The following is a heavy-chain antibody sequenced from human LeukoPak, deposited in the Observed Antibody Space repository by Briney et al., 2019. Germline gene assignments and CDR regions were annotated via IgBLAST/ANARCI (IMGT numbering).Heavy chain of an antibody. V-gene: IGHV4-34*01. CDR2: SSHNEGT. CDR3: ARGTDAYKLGNI. CDR1: GGSFSEHY. Sequence: SETLSLTCGVYGGSFSEHYWTWIRHSPGKGLEWIGESSHNEGTHSNPSLKSRVTMSLDTSKNQFYLNLNSVTAADTAAYYCARGTDAYKLGNIWGQGTLVTVSP. J-gene: IGHJ4*02. D-gene: IGHD5-24*01.